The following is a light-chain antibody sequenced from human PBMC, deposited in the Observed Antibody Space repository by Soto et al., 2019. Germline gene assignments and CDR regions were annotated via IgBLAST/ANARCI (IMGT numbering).Light chain of an antibody. CDR1: QSVINY. Sequence: EVVLTQSPATLSLSPGERATLSCRASQSVINYLAWYQQKPGQAPRLLIYDASNRATGIPARFSGSGSGTDFTLTITNLDSEDFAVYYCQHRGRFGQGTKVDIK. J-gene: IGKJ1*01. V-gene: IGKV3-11*01. CDR3: QHRGR. CDR2: DAS.